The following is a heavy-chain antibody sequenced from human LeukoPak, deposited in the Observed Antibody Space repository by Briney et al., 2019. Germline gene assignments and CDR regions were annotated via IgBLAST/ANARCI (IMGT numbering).Heavy chain of an antibody. CDR1: GFTVSSNY. D-gene: IGHD1-1*01. CDR2: IYSGGST. Sequence: PGGSLRLSCAASGFTVSSNYMSWVRQAPGKGLEWVSVIYSGGSTYYADSVKGRFTISRDNSKNTLYLQMNSLRAEDTAVYYCASRALAGEFGYWGQGTLVTVSS. CDR3: ASRALAGEFGY. J-gene: IGHJ4*02. V-gene: IGHV3-53*01.